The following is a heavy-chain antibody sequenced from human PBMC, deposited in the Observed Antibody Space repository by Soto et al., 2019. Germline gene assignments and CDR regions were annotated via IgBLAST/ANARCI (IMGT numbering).Heavy chain of an antibody. CDR1: GGSISSGGYY. J-gene: IGHJ6*02. Sequence: PSETLSLTCTVSGGSISSGGYYWSWIRQHPGKGLEWIGYIYYSGSTYYNPSLKSRVTISVDTSKNQFSLKLSSVTAADTAVYYCARDWGGRDGYNFYYYYYGMDVWGQGTKVTV. CDR3: ARDWGGRDGYNFYYYYYGMDV. CDR2: IYYSGST. D-gene: IGHD5-12*01. V-gene: IGHV4-31*03.